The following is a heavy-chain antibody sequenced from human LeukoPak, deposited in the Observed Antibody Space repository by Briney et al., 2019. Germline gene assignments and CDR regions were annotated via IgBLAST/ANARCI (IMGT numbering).Heavy chain of an antibody. V-gene: IGHV3-30-3*01. D-gene: IGHD3-22*01. Sequence: GGSLRLSCAASGFTFSSYAMPWVRQAPGKGLEWVAVISYDGSNKYYADSVKGRFTISRDNPKNTLYLQMNSLRAEDTAVYYCARDELSGVVVTASQFDYWGQGTLVTVSS. CDR2: ISYDGSNK. CDR1: GFTFSSYA. CDR3: ARDELSGVVVTASQFDY. J-gene: IGHJ4*02.